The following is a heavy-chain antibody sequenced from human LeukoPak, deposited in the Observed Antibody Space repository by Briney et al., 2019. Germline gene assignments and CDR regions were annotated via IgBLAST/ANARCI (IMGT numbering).Heavy chain of an antibody. V-gene: IGHV3-30-3*01. CDR1: GFSFSSYG. D-gene: IGHD6-19*01. J-gene: IGHJ4*02. CDR3: ARDGNRYTSDWHPGY. CDR2: ISSGGSNK. Sequence: GGSLRLSCAASGFSFSSYGMHWVRQAPGKGLEWVALISSGGSNKYYADSVRGRFTISRDNSKNTLYLQVNSLRADDTAMYYCARDGNRYTSDWHPGYWGQGTLVTVSS.